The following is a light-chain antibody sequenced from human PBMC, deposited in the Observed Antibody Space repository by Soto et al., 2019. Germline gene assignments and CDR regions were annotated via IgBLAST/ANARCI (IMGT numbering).Light chain of an antibody. CDR2: KVS. CDR1: QSLVYSDGGTY. V-gene: IGKV2-30*01. Sequence: DVVLTQSPLSLPVTLGQPASISCRSSQSLVYSDGGTYLNWFQQRPGQSPRRLISKVSNRDSGVPDRFSGSWSGTDFTLKISRVEAEDLGVYYCMQGSHWPLTFGQGTKVEIK. CDR3: MQGSHWPLT. J-gene: IGKJ1*01.